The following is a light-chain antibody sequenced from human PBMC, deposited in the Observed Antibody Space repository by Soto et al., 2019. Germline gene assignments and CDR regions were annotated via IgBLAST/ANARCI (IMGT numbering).Light chain of an antibody. CDR1: PSVSNS. Sequence: ESVLTQSPATLSLSPGERATLSCRASPSVSNSLAWYQHKPGQAPRLLIYDASNRATGVPTRFSGSGSGTDFNLTISSLEPEDFAVYYCQQRHQWPAVTFGGGTRVEIK. CDR3: QQRHQWPAVT. J-gene: IGKJ4*01. V-gene: IGKV3-11*01. CDR2: DAS.